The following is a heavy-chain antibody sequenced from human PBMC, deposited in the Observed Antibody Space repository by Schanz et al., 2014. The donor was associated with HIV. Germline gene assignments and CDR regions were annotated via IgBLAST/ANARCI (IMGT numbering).Heavy chain of an antibody. CDR1: GFTFSSYG. J-gene: IGHJ6*02. CDR3: ARVANWDYYGMDV. D-gene: IGHD3-16*01. V-gene: IGHV3-33*01. CDR2: IWYDGSNK. Sequence: QVQLVESGGGVVQPGRSLRLSCAASGFTFSSYGMHWVRQAPGKGLEWVAVIWYDGSNKYYADSVKGRFTISRDNSKKTLYLQMNSLRGEDTAVYYCARVANWDYYGMDVWGRGTTVTVSS.